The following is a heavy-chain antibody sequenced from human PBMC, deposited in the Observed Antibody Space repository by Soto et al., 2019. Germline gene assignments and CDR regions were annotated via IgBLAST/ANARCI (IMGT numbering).Heavy chain of an antibody. CDR1: GFTFSSYA. V-gene: IGHV3-23*01. CDR2: ISGSGGST. J-gene: IGHJ4*02. CDR3: AKDPLRDSGGWQFDY. Sequence: GVLRLSCAASGFTFSSYAMSWVRQAPGKGLEWVSAISGSGGSTYYADSVKGRFTISRDNSKNTLYLQMNSLRAEDTAVYYCAKDPLRDSGGWQFDYWGQGTLVTVSS. D-gene: IGHD6-19*01.